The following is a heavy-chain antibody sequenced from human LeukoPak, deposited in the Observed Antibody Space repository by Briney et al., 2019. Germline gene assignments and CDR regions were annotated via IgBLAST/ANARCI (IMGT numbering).Heavy chain of an antibody. CDR2: IYPGDSDT. V-gene: IGHV5-51*01. J-gene: IGHJ5*02. Sequence: GESLKISCKGSGYSFTSYWIGWVRQMPGKGLEWMGIIYPGDSDTRYSPSFQGQVTISADKSISTAYLQWSGLKASDTAMYYCARQEYCSGGSCYTWFDPWGQGTLVTVSS. CDR1: GYSFTSYW. CDR3: ARQEYCSGGSCYTWFDP. D-gene: IGHD2-15*01.